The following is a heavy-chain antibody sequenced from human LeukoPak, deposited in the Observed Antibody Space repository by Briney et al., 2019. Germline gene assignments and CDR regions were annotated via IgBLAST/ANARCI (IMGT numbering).Heavy chain of an antibody. J-gene: IGHJ4*02. D-gene: IGHD2-8*01. V-gene: IGHV3-21*01. CDR2: ISSSSSYI. CDR3: ARDKEEWYLPTFDY. CDR1: GFTFSSYS. Sequence: PGGSLRLSCAASGFTFSSYSMNWVRQAPGKGLEWVSSISSSSSYIYYADSVKGRFTISRDNAKNSLYLQMNSLRAEDTAVYYCARDKEEWYLPTFDYWGQGTLVTVSS.